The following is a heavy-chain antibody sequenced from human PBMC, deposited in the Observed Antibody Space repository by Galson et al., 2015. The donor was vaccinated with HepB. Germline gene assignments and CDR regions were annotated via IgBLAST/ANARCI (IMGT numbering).Heavy chain of an antibody. Sequence: SLRLSCAASGFTFSSYSMNWVRQAPGKGLEWVSYISSSSSSIKYADSVKGRFTISRDNAKNSLYLQMNSLRDEDTAVYYCARLISMIQYDWGQGTLVTVSS. J-gene: IGHJ4*02. D-gene: IGHD3-22*01. CDR3: ARLISMIQYD. V-gene: IGHV3-48*02. CDR1: GFTFSSYS. CDR2: ISSSSSSI.